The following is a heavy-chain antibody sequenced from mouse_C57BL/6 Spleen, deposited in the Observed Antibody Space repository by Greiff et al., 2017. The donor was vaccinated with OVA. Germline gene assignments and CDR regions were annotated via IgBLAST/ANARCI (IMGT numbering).Heavy chain of an antibody. CDR2: IRNKANNPAT. V-gene: IGHV6-6*01. D-gene: IGHD2-1*01. CDR3: NVTGFAY. J-gene: IGHJ3*01. Sequence: EVKLMESGGGLVQPGGSMKLSCAASGFTFSDAWMDWVRQSPEKGLEWVAEIRNKANNPATYYAESVKGRFTISRDDSKSSVYLQMNSLRAEDTGIYYCNVTGFAYWGQGTLVTVSA. CDR1: GFTFSDAW.